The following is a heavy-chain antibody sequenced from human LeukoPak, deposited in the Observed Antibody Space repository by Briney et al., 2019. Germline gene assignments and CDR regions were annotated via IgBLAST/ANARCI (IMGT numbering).Heavy chain of an antibody. J-gene: IGHJ1*01. Sequence: ASVKVSCKASGYTFAGHYMHWVRQAPGQGLEWMGWINPSSGDTFYAQKFQGRVTMTRDTSISTAYMEVSGLRSDDTAVYYCARDAECSSDNCYEYFLHWGQGTPVTVSS. D-gene: IGHD2-15*01. V-gene: IGHV1-2*02. CDR3: ARDAECSSDNCYEYFLH. CDR2: INPSSGDT. CDR1: GYTFAGHY.